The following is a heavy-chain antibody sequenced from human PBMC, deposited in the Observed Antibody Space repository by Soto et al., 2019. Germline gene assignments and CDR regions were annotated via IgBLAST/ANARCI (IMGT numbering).Heavy chain of an antibody. Sequence: ASVKVSCKASGYTFTSYYMHWVRQAPGQGLEWMGIINPSDGSTSYAQEFQGRLTLTTDTSTSTVYMDLNSVKSEDSAVYYCASRVLCDMDVWGQGTTVTVSS. CDR3: ASRVLCDMDV. J-gene: IGHJ6*02. CDR1: GYTFTSYY. V-gene: IGHV1-46*01. D-gene: IGHD2-21*01. CDR2: INPSDGST.